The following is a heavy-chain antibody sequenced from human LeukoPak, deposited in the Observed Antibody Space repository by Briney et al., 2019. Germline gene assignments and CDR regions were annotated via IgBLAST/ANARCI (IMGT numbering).Heavy chain of an antibody. D-gene: IGHD5-12*01. CDR1: GITLSTYG. J-gene: IGHJ4*02. CDR3: AKADGYSGYDFLDFDS. CDR2: ISRSGGST. V-gene: IGHV3-23*01. Sequence: GGSLRLSCVASGITLSTYGMSWVRQAPGKWLEWVSAISRSGGSTYYADSVKGRFTISRVISKNTLYLQMNNLRAEDTAVYYCAKADGYSGYDFLDFDSWGQGTLVTVSS.